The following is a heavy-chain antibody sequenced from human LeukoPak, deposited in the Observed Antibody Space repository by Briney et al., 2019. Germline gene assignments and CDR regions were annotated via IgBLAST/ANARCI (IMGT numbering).Heavy chain of an antibody. D-gene: IGHD1-26*01. Sequence: GGSLRLSCAASGFTFSSYWMSWVRRAPGKGLEWVANIKQDGSEKYYVDSVKGRFTISRDNAKNSLYLQMNSLRAEDTAVYYCARTSGSYYLYYYYYMDVWGKGTTVTVSS. CDR1: GFTFSSYW. J-gene: IGHJ6*03. CDR2: IKQDGSEK. CDR3: ARTSGSYYLYYYYYMDV. V-gene: IGHV3-7*01.